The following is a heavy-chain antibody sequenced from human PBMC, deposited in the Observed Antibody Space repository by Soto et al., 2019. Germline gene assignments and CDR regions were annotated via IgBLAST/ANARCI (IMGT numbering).Heavy chain of an antibody. V-gene: IGHV4-31*03. D-gene: IGHD6-13*01. J-gene: IGHJ5*02. CDR3: ARVFSDSSSFFDP. Sequence: SETLSLTCTVSGGSISRGGYHWSWIRQHPGKGLEWIGYIYYSGSTYYNPSPKSRVTISVDTSKNQFSLKLSSVTAADTAVYYCARVFSDSSSFFDPWGQGTLVTVS. CDR1: GGSISRGGYH. CDR2: IYYSGST.